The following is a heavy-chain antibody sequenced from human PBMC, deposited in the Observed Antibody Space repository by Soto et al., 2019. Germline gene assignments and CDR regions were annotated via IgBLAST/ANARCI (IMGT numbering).Heavy chain of an antibody. CDR1: GFTFDDYA. J-gene: IGHJ4*02. Sequence: GGSLRLSCAASGFTFDDYAMHWVRQAPGKGLEWVSGISWNSGSIGYADSVKGRFTISRDNAKNSLYLQMNSLRAEDTALYYCASRKGSGWYGGFDYWGQGTLVTVSS. CDR2: ISWNSGSI. V-gene: IGHV3-9*01. CDR3: ASRKGSGWYGGFDY. D-gene: IGHD6-19*01.